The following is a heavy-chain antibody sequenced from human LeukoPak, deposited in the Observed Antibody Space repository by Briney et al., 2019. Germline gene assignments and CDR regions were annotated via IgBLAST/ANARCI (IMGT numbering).Heavy chain of an antibody. CDR2: ISGSGEST. J-gene: IGHJ4*02. CDR3: AKDAIGQYRPYYFDC. D-gene: IGHD3-16*02. Sequence: GGSLRLSCAASGFTFSSFAMSWVRQAPGKGLEWVSSISGSGESTYYADYAKGRFTVSRDNSKNTVNLQLNSLRAEDTAVYYCAKDAIGQYRPYYFDCWGQGTLVTVSS. V-gene: IGHV3-23*01. CDR1: GFTFSSFA.